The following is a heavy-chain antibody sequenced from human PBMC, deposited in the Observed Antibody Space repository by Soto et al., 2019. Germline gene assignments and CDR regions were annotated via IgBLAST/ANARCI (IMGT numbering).Heavy chain of an antibody. D-gene: IGHD3-3*01. CDR3: ARDYDFGSGLAIDC. V-gene: IGHV3-66*01. Sequence: EVQLVESGGGLVQPGGSLRLSCAASGFTVSSNYMSWVRQAPGKGLEWVSVIYSGGSTYYADSVKGRFTISRDNSKNTLYLQMNSLRAEDTAVYYCARDYDFGSGLAIDCWGQGTLVTVSS. CDR2: IYSGGST. CDR1: GFTVSSNY. J-gene: IGHJ4*02.